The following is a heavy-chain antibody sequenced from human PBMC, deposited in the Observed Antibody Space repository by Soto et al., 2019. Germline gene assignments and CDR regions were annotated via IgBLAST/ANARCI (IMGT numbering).Heavy chain of an antibody. Sequence: QVQLQQWGAGLLKPSETLSLTCAVYGGFVTSGSYYWSWIRQPPGKGLEWIGEMSHSGGTHFNPSLKSRVTISVDTSKNQVTLKMSSVTAADTALYYCARVERGTATTVVDAFDIWGPGKMVTVSS. J-gene: IGHJ3*02. V-gene: IGHV4-34*01. CDR2: MSHSGGT. CDR1: GGFVTSGSYY. D-gene: IGHD1-1*01. CDR3: ARVERGTATTVVDAFDI.